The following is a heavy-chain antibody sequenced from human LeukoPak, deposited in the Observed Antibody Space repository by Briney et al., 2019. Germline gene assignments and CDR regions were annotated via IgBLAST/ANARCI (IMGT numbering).Heavy chain of an antibody. CDR1: GFTFGDYA. D-gene: IGHD6-13*01. V-gene: IGHV3-49*04. Sequence: HPGGSLRLSCTASGFTFGDYAMNWVRQAPGKGLEWVGFIRSKAYGGTTEYAASVKGRFTISRDDSKSIAYLQMNSLKTEDTAVYYCTRGGVAGRAFDYWGQGTLVTVSS. CDR2: IRSKAYGGTT. J-gene: IGHJ4*02. CDR3: TRGGVAGRAFDY.